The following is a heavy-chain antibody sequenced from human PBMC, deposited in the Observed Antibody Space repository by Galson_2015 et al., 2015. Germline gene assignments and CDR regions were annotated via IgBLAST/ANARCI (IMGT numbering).Heavy chain of an antibody. V-gene: IGHV3-53*01. CDR2: IYSGGST. D-gene: IGHD3-10*01. Sequence: SLRLSCAASGFTVSSNYMSWVRQAPGKGLEWVSVIYSGGSTYYADSVKGRFTISRDNSKNTLYLQMNILRAEDTAVYYCARAESPTDAFEIWGQGTMVTVSS. CDR1: GFTVSSNY. J-gene: IGHJ3*02. CDR3: ARAESPTDAFEI.